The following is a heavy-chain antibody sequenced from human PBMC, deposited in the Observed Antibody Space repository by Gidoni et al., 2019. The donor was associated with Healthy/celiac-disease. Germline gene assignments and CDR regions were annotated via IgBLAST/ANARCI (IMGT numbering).Heavy chain of an antibody. J-gene: IGHJ5*02. CDR2: TYYRSKWYN. CDR1: GDSVSHHSAA. V-gene: IGHV6-1*01. Sequence: QVQLQQSGPGLVKPSQTLSLTCAISGDSVSHHSAAWNWIRQSPSRGLEWLGRTYYRSKWYNDYAVAVKSRITINPDTSKNQFSLQLNSLTPEDTAVYYCARDPKLEHWGRFDPWGQGTLVTVSS. D-gene: IGHD1-1*01. CDR3: ARDPKLEHWGRFDP.